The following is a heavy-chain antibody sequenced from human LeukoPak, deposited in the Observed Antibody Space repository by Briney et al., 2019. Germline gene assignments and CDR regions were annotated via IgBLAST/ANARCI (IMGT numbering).Heavy chain of an antibody. CDR3: ARGRQDVTMIVVVMTAVSYYLDV. V-gene: IGHV4-34*01. CDR2: KNPSGST. CDR1: GGPFSGYY. D-gene: IGHD3-22*01. J-gene: IGHJ6*03. Sequence: TSETLSLTCAVYGGPFSGYYWTWIRQTPEKGLEWNGEKNPSGSTNYNPSLKSRFTISVATSKNQFSLELSSVTAADTAVCYCARGRQDVTMIVVVMTAVSYYLDVWGKGTTVTVS.